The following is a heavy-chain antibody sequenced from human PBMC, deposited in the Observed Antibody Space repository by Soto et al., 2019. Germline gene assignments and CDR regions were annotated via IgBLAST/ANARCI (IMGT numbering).Heavy chain of an antibody. V-gene: IGHV4-30-4*01. CDR2: IYYSGST. CDR1: GGSISSGDYY. Sequence: PSETLSLTCTVSGGSISSGDYYWSWIRQPPGKGLEWIGYIYYSGSTYYNPSLKSRVTISVDTSKNQFSLKLSSVTAADTAVYYCARGRCSSTSCYNSTFDYWGQGTLVTVYS. D-gene: IGHD2-2*02. J-gene: IGHJ4*02. CDR3: ARGRCSSTSCYNSTFDY.